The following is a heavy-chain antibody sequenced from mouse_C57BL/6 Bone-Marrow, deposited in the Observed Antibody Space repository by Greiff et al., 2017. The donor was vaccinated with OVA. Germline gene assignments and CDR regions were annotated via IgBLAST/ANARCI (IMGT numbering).Heavy chain of an antibody. J-gene: IGHJ3*01. CDR3: TGPYYGRGAFAY. V-gene: IGHV14-4*01. CDR2: IDPENGDT. CDR1: GFNIKDDY. Sequence: VQLQQSGAELVRPGASVKLSCTASGFNIKDDYMHWVKQRPEQGLEWIGWIDPENGDTEYASKFQGKATITADTSSNTAYLQLSSLTSEDTAVYYCTGPYYGRGAFAYWGQGTLVTVSA. D-gene: IGHD1-1*01.